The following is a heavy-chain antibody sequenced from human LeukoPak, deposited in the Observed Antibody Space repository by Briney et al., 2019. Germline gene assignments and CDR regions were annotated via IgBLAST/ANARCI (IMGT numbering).Heavy chain of an antibody. CDR2: IYPGDSDT. J-gene: IGHJ4*02. CDR3: ARGIAEAAVTKFDY. V-gene: IGHV5-51*01. D-gene: IGHD6-13*01. Sequence: GESLKISCKGSGYSFTNYWIGWVRQMPGKGLEWMGIIYPGDSDTRYSPSFQGQVTISADKSISTAYLPWSSLKASDTAIYYCARGIAEAAVTKFDYWGQGTLVAVSS. CDR1: GYSFTNYW.